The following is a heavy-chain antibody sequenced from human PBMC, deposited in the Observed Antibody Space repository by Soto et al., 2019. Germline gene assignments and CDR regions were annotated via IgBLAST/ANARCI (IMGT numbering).Heavy chain of an antibody. CDR2: IYFSGYT. CDR1: GGSMSPYY. V-gene: IGHV4-59*08. CDR3: ARHEVGYSNYGDFDY. Sequence: PSETLSLTCTVSGGSMSPYYWSWIRQTPGKGLEWIGSIYFSGYTNYNPSLKSRVTISVDTSKNQFSLKLSSVTAADTAVYYCARHEVGYSNYGDFDYWGQGTLVTVSS. J-gene: IGHJ4*02. D-gene: IGHD4-4*01.